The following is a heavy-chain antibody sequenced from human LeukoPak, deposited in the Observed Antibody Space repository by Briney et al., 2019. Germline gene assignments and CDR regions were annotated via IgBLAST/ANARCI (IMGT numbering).Heavy chain of an antibody. V-gene: IGHV4-4*07. CDR1: GGSISTYF. CDR3: ARRGDHFDS. CDR2: IYSTGST. J-gene: IGHJ4*02. Sequence: SETLSLTCTVSGGSISTYFWSWIRQSAGKGLEWIGRIYSTGSTDYNPSLKSRVTMSVDTSKNQFSLKLSSVTAADTAVYCCARRGDHFDSWGQGILVTVSS. D-gene: IGHD5-24*01.